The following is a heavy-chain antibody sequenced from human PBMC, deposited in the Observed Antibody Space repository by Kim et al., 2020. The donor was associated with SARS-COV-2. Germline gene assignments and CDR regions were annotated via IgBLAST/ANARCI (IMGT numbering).Heavy chain of an antibody. Sequence: SGTLSLTCTVSGGSITSSSYYWGWIRQPPGKGLEWIGSIYYSGSTYYNPSLKSRVTISVDTSKNQFSLKLSSVTAADTAVYYCVSGSGWYFDYWGQGTLVTVSS. CDR2: IYYSGST. D-gene: IGHD6-19*01. J-gene: IGHJ4*02. CDR3: VSGSGWYFDY. CDR1: GGSITSSSYY. V-gene: IGHV4-39*01.